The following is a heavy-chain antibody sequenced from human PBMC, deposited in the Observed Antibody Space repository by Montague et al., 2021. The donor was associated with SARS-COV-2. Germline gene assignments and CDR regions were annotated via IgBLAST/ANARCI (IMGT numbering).Heavy chain of an antibody. CDR3: ARGIRITMVRGVTIDY. V-gene: IGHV3-21*01. Sequence: SLSLSWSASGFTFSSYSMNWVRQAPGKGLEWVSSISSSSYIYYADSVKGRFTISRDNAKNSLYLQMNSLRAEDTAVYYCARGIRITMVRGVTIDYWGQGTLVTVSS. D-gene: IGHD3-10*01. CDR1: GFTFSSYS. CDR2: ISSSSYI. J-gene: IGHJ4*02.